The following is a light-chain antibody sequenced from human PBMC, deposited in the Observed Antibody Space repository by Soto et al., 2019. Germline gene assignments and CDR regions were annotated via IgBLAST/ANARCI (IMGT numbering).Light chain of an antibody. V-gene: IGKV1D-13*01. Sequence: IQMTQSPSSLSASVGDRVTITCRASQGISNYLAWYQQKPGKAPKLLIYDASSLESGVPSRFSGSGSGAEFTLTISSLQSEDFAVYYCQQYNNWPPVTFGQGTKVDIK. CDR3: QQYNNWPPVT. CDR2: DAS. CDR1: QGISNY. J-gene: IGKJ1*01.